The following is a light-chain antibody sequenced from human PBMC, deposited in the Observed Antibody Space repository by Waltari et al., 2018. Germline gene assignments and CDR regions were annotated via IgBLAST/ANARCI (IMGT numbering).Light chain of an antibody. V-gene: IGKV4-1*01. CDR1: QSVLYSSNNKNY. CDR2: WAS. Sequence: DIVMIQSPDSLAVSLGERATINCKSSQSVLYSSNNKNYLAWYQRKPGQPPKLLIYWASTRESGVPDRFSGSGSGTDFTLTISSLQAEDVAVYYCQQYYSTPPHTFGQGTKLEIK. CDR3: QQYYSTPPHT. J-gene: IGKJ2*01.